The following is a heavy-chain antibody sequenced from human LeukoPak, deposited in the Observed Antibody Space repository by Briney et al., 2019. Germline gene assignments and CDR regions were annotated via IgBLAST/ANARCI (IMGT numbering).Heavy chain of an antibody. V-gene: IGHV3-48*03. D-gene: IGHD2-8*01. Sequence: PGGSLRLSCAASGFTFSSFEMHWVRQAPGKGLDWVSYISDSGDIKLYADPVKSRLTTTRDNAENSLYPQVNSLRAEDTAVYFCVREGVDQETWFDPWGQGTLVTVSS. CDR2: ISDSGDIK. J-gene: IGHJ5*02. CDR1: GFTFSSFE. CDR3: VREGVDQETWFDP.